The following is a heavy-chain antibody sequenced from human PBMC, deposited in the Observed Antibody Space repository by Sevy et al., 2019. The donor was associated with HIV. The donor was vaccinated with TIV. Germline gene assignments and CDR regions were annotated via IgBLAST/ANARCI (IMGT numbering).Heavy chain of an antibody. D-gene: IGHD4-4*01. J-gene: IGHJ4*02. CDR3: ARGSSSDPTAFDF. V-gene: IGHV3-53*01. CDR1: GFAVSGTY. Sequence: GGSLRLSCAASGFAVSGTYMDWVRQAPGKGLEWVSVMYTGGSRYYPDSVKGRFSVSTDNSKNTLYLQMNSLRVEDTAVYYCARGSSSDPTAFDFWGQGTLVTVSS. CDR2: MYTGGSR.